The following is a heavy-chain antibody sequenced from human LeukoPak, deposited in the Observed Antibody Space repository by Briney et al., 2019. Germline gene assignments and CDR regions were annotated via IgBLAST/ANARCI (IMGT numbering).Heavy chain of an antibody. V-gene: IGHV4-4*02. Sequence: SGTLSLTCAVSGGSINKNNWWSWIRQSPGKGLEWIGEIHNNGDINYNPSLRGRVTMSMDNSKNQFSLRLRSVTAADTAVYYCATYYEILTAYTFDYWGQGALVTVSS. CDR1: GGSINKNNW. CDR2: IHNNGDI. CDR3: ATYYEILTAYTFDY. D-gene: IGHD3-9*01. J-gene: IGHJ4*02.